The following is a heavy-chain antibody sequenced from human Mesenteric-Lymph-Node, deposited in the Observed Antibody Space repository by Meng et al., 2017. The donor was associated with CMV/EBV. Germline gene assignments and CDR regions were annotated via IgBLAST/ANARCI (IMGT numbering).Heavy chain of an antibody. J-gene: IGHJ4*02. CDR2: IYSGGSIT. D-gene: IGHD2-2*01. V-gene: IGHV3-23*03. CDR3: ARCSSTSCRNFDY. Sequence: GGSLRLSCAASGFSFWNYGMSWVRQAPGKGLEWVSSIYSGGSITYYADSVRGRFTMSRDNSKNTLYVQMNSLRVEDTAVYYCARCSSTSCRNFDYWGQGTLVTVSS. CDR1: GFSFWNYG.